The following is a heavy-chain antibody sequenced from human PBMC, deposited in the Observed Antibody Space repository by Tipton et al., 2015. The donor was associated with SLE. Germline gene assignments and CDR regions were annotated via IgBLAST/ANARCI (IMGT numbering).Heavy chain of an antibody. CDR1: SGSINNYY. Sequence: TLSLTCTVSSGSINNYYWSWIRQPAGKGLEWIGRIYTSGDTNYNPSFQSRVTMSVDTSKNQFSLKLSSVTAADTAVYYCARERVPRTYHSLQADGFDIWGQGTLVTVSS. V-gene: IGHV4-4*07. CDR2: IYTSGDT. J-gene: IGHJ3*02. D-gene: IGHD4-11*01. CDR3: ARERVPRTYHSLQADGFDI.